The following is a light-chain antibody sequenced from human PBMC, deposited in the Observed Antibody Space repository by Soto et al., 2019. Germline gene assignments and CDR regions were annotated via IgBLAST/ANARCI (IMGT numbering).Light chain of an antibody. J-gene: IGKJ1*01. CDR1: QSLLGSDGKTS. CDR3: MQTIQATWT. Sequence: DIVMTQSAGSLSVTAGPPASLAXRSSQSLLGSDGKTSFYWXLQKQGXTPKXXXYEXSNRFYGLPDSLSGSGSGTDFTRNINRAEAEDGGPYYCMQTIQATWTLGQGTKVDIK. CDR2: EXS. V-gene: IGKV2D-29*01.